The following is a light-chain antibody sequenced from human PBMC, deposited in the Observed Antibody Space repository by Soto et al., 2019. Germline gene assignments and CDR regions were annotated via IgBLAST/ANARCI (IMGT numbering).Light chain of an antibody. CDR2: EVS. Sequence: QSALTQPASVSGSPGQSITISCTGTSSDVGSYNFVSWYQQHPGKAPKLLISEVSNRPSGVSNRCSGSKSDNTASLTISRLQAEDEADYYCSSYTSSTTTVFGTGTKLTVL. V-gene: IGLV2-14*01. CDR1: SSDVGSYNF. J-gene: IGLJ1*01. CDR3: SSYTSSTTTV.